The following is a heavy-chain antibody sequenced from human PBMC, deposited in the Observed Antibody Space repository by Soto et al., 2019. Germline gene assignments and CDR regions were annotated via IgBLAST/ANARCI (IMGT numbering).Heavy chain of an antibody. Sequence: QVQLVQSGAEVKKPGSSVKVSCKASGGTFSTYSMFWVRQAPGQGLEWMGRIIPILGIANYAQKFQGRGTITADKSTSTAYMELSSLRADDTALYYGTIGSWSGEVFDIWGQGTMVTGSS. CDR3: TIGSWSGEVFDI. CDR2: IIPILGIA. V-gene: IGHV1-69*02. J-gene: IGHJ3*02. D-gene: IGHD2-21*01. CDR1: GGTFSTYS.